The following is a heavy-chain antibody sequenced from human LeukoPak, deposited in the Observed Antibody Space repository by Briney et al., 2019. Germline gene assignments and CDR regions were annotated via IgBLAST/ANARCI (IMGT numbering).Heavy chain of an antibody. Sequence: SETLSLTCAVYGGSFSGYYWSWIRQPPGKGLEWIGEINHSGSTNYNPSLKSQVTISVDTSKNQFSLKLSSVTAADTAVYYCARYSSSSGGMDVWGQGTTVTVSS. CDR1: GGSFSGYY. D-gene: IGHD6-6*01. CDR3: ARYSSSSGGMDV. CDR2: INHSGST. J-gene: IGHJ6*02. V-gene: IGHV4-34*01.